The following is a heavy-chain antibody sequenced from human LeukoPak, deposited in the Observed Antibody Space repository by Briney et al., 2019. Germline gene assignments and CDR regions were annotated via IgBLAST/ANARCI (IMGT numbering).Heavy chain of an antibody. CDR1: GYTFTSYY. V-gene: IGHV1-46*01. J-gene: IGHJ4*02. D-gene: IGHD1-26*01. CDR3: AKDVGKWESLHFFDY. CDR2: INPSGGST. Sequence: ASVKVSCKASGYTFTSYYMHWVRQAPGQGLEWMGIINPSGGSTSYAQKFQGRVTMTRDTSTSTVYMELSSLRSEDTAVYYCAKDVGKWESLHFFDYWGQGTLVTVSP.